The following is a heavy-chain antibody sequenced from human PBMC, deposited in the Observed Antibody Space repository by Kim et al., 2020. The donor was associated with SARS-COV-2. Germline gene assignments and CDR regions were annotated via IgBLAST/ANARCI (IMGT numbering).Heavy chain of an antibody. V-gene: IGHV7-4-1*02. Sequence: ASVKVSCKASGYTFTSYAMNWVRQAPGQGLEWMGWINTNTGNPTYAQGFTGRFVFSLDTSVSTAYLQISSLKAEDTAVYYCARDLIQLWLRYYYYYGMDVWGQGTTVTVSS. D-gene: IGHD5-18*01. J-gene: IGHJ6*02. CDR2: INTNTGNP. CDR3: ARDLIQLWLRYYYYYGMDV. CDR1: GYTFTSYA.